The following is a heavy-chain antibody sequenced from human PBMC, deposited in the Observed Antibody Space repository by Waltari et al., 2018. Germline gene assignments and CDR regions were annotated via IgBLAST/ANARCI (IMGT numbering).Heavy chain of an antibody. V-gene: IGHV4-4*02. CDR1: GGSISSSNW. CDR2: IYQSGST. D-gene: IGHD6-13*01. J-gene: IGHJ6*02. CDR3: ARLGQQLVWRGMDV. Sequence: QVQLQESGPGLVKPSGTLSLTCAVSGGSISSSNWWSWVRQPPGKGLEWIGEIYQSGSTNYTPALKSRVTISVDKSTNQFSLKLSSVTAADTAVYYCARLGQQLVWRGMDVWGQGTTVTVSS.